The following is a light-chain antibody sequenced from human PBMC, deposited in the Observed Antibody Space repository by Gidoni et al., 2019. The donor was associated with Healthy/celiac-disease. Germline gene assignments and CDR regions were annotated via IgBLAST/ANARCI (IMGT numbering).Light chain of an antibody. V-gene: IGLV1-40*01. Sequence: QSVLTQPPSVSGAPRPRVTISCTGSSPNIGAGYDVHWYQQLPGTAPKLLIQGSSNRPSGVPDRFSGAKSGTSASLAITGLQAEDEADYYCQSYDSSLSGYVFGTGTKVTVL. CDR1: SPNIGAGYD. CDR3: QSYDSSLSGYV. CDR2: GSS. J-gene: IGLJ1*01.